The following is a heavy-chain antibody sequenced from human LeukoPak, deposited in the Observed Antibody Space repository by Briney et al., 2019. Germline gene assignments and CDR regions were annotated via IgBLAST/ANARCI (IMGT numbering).Heavy chain of an antibody. CDR3: ARRSNKGPYSYITNDY. J-gene: IGHJ4*02. Sequence: SETLSLTCTVSGASISNPDYYWGWIRQPPGKGLEWIGSVDCGGTYYNPSRNGRVTIAVDTSSDQVSLNLNSVTAADTAVYYCARRSNKGPYSYITNDYWGQGTLVTVSS. D-gene: IGHD5-18*01. CDR2: VDCGGT. V-gene: IGHV4-39*01. CDR1: GASISNPDYY.